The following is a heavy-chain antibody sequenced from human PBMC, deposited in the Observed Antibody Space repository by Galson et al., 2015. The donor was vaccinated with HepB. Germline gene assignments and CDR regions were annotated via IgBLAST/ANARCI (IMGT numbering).Heavy chain of an antibody. V-gene: IGHV3-30*18. CDR2: VSYDGISK. CDR1: GFSFSEHG. J-gene: IGHJ6*02. Sequence: SLRLSCAASGFSFSEHGIHWVRQAPGKGLEWLAVVSYDGISKYYADSVKGRFTISRNNSENMAVLQMSSLRGEDTAVYYCAKDRLMLASYYFYYGMDVWGQGTTVIVSS. CDR3: AKDRLMLASYYFYYGMDV. D-gene: IGHD3-16*01.